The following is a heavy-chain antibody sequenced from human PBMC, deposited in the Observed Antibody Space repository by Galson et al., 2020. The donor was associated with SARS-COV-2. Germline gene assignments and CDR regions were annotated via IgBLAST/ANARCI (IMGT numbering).Heavy chain of an antibody. CDR1: GFTFDDFG. Sequence: GGSLRLSCAASGFTFDDFGMSWVRQVPGKGLEWVCGINWSGASTGYADSVKGRFSISRDNAGNSLYLQMNSLRAEDTALYYCTRLRGNDFDTAGGAFGIWGQGTMVTVAS. J-gene: IGHJ3*02. D-gene: IGHD2-8*02. CDR2: INWSGAST. CDR3: TRLRGNDFDTAGGAFGI. V-gene: IGHV3-20*04.